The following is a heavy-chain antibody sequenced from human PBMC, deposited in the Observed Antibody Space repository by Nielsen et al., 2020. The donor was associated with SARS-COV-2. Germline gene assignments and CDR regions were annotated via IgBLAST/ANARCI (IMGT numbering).Heavy chain of an antibody. CDR1: GFTFSNYS. CDR2: ISSSSSYI. CDR3: ARARYSSSFAAFDI. J-gene: IGHJ3*02. Sequence: GGSLRLSCAASGFTFSNYSRNGVRQAPGKGLEWVSSISSSSSYIYYADSVKGRFTISRDNAKNSLYLQMNSLRAEDTAAYYCARARYSSSFAAFDIWGQGTTVTVSS. D-gene: IGHD6-6*01. V-gene: IGHV3-21*01.